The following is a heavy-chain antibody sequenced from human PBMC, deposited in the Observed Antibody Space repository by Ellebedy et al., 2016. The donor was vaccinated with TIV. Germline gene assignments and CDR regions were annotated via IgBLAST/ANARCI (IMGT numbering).Heavy chain of an antibody. CDR3: SSLDTAMVHSSDY. D-gene: IGHD5-18*01. Sequence: PGGSLRLSCATSGFTFSNHWMSWVRQAPGRGLEWVSFIKGDESEKYHVASVRGRFTISSDNANNSLYLQMNSLRAEDTAVYHCSSLDTAMVHSSDYWGQGTLVTVSS. V-gene: IGHV3-7*01. J-gene: IGHJ4*02. CDR1: GFTFSNHW. CDR2: IKGDESEK.